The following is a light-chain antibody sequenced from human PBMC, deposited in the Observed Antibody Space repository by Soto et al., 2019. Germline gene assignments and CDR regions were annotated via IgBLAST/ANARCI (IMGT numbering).Light chain of an antibody. Sequence: QSALTQPASVSGPPGQSITISCTGTSSDVGVYNNVSWYQQHPGKAPKVIIYEVTYRPSGVSNRFSGSKSGNTASLTISGLQAEDEADYYCSSYTVATIFVFGSGTKLTVL. V-gene: IGLV2-14*01. J-gene: IGLJ1*01. CDR3: SSYTVATIFV. CDR1: SSDVGVYNN. CDR2: EVT.